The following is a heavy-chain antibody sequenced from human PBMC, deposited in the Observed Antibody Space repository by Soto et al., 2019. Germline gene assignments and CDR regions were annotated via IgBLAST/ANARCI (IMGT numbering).Heavy chain of an antibody. CDR2: INTYNGNT. Sequence: QVQLVQSGAEVKNPGASVKVSCKASGYTFTRYGIGWARQDPGQGLEWMGWINTYNGNTNYAQNVQGRVTLTTDTSTSTDYMELRNLRSNDTAIYYCAMVDVYVTPSPQDVWGQGTTVIVSS. J-gene: IGHJ6*02. V-gene: IGHV1-18*01. CDR3: AMVDVYVTPSPQDV. D-gene: IGHD3-16*01. CDR1: GYTFTRYG.